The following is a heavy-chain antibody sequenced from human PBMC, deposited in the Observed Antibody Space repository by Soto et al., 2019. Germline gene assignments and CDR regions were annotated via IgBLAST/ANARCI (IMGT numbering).Heavy chain of an antibody. Sequence: PSETLSLTCTVSGGSISSGGYYWSWIRQHPGKGLEWIGYIYYSGSTYYNPSLKSRVTISVDTSKNQFSLKLSSVTAADTAVYYCAISNNSSGYQNWFDPLGKGTLVTVPQ. CDR2: IYYSGST. V-gene: IGHV4-31*03. J-gene: IGHJ5*02. D-gene: IGHD3-22*01. CDR3: AISNNSSGYQNWFDP. CDR1: GGSISSGGYY.